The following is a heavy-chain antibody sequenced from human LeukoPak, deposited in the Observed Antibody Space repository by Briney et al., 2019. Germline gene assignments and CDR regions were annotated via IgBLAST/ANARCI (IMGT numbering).Heavy chain of an antibody. CDR1: GYSFTSYG. CDR2: ISAYNGNT. D-gene: IGHD7-27*01. CDR3: ARDSNLGFPSWFDP. Sequence: ASVKVSCKASGYSFTSYGISWVRQAPGQGLEWMGWISAYNGNTNYAQKLQGRVTMTTDTSTSTAYMELRSLRSDDTAVYYCARDSNLGFPSWFDPWGQGTLVTVSS. J-gene: IGHJ5*02. V-gene: IGHV1-18*01.